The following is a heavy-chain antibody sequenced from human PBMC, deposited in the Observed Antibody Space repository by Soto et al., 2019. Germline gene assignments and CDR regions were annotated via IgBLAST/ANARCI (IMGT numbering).Heavy chain of an antibody. CDR1: GFTFSNAW. CDR2: IKSNTDGGTT. Sequence: EVQLVESGGGLVKPGGSLRLSCAASGFTFSNAWMSWVRQAPGKGLEWFGRIKSNTDGGTTDYAAPVKGRFTISRDDSKTTLYLQMNSLNTEDTAVYYCPTKDKAMVAAFAIWGQGTMVTVSS. D-gene: IGHD5-18*01. CDR3: PTKDKAMVAAFAI. V-gene: IGHV3-15*01. J-gene: IGHJ3*02.